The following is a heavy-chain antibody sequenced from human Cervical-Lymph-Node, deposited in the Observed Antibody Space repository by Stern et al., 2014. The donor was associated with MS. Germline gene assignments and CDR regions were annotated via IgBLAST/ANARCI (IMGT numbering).Heavy chain of an antibody. CDR2: IYYSGST. CDR3: ARDDRGSSWYRFDF. Sequence: LQLQVSGPGEATPSQTLSLTCTVSGGSISTDGYYWTWIRQHPEKGLGWIGYIYYSGSTYYTPSLKSRVTMSLDTSKNQFSLNLSSVTAADTAIYYCARDDRGSSWYRFDFWGQGTLVTVSS. J-gene: IGHJ4*02. V-gene: IGHV4-31*03. CDR1: GGSISTDGYY. D-gene: IGHD6-13*01.